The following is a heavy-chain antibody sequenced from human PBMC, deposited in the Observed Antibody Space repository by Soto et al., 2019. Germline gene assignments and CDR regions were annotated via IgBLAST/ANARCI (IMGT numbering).Heavy chain of an antibody. CDR1: GFTFSSYG. D-gene: IGHD1-7*01. V-gene: IGHV3-33*01. J-gene: IGHJ4*02. CDR3: ASQDNWNYKGGFDY. Sequence: GGSLRLSCAASGFTFSSYGMHWVHQAPGKGLEWVAVIWYDGSNKYYADSVKGRFTISRDNSKNTLYLQMNSLRAEDTAVYYCASQDNWNYKGGFDYWGQGTLVTVSS. CDR2: IWYDGSNK.